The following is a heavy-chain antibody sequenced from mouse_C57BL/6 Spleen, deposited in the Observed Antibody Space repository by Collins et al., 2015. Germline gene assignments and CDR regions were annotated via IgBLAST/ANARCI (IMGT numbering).Heavy chain of an antibody. Sequence: QVQLQQSGPELVKPGASVKISCKASGYAFSSSWMNWVKQRPGKGLEWIGRIYPGDGDTNYNGKFKGKATLTADRSSSTAYMQLSSLTSEDSAVYFCAKVYYDYSEDYFDYWGQGTTLTVSS. D-gene: IGHD2-4*01. V-gene: IGHV1-82*01. CDR2: IYPGDGDT. CDR1: GYAFSSSW. J-gene: IGHJ2*01. CDR3: AKVYYDYSEDYFDY.